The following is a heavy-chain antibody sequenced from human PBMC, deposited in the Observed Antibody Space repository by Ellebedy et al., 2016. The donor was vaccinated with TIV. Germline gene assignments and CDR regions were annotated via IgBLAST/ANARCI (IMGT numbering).Heavy chain of an antibody. CDR2: FNSPANGGTT. D-gene: IGHD2/OR15-2a*01. CDR3: TTTFGITPGDHFDY. CDR1: GFTLANAG. Sequence: GESLKISCAASGFTLANAGLSWVRQAPGKGLEWVGRFNSPANGGTTHYAAPVRGRFFISKDDSRNMLFLQMNGLKIEDTAVYFCTTTFGITPGDHFDYWGQGTLVTVSS. V-gene: IGHV3-15*01. J-gene: IGHJ4*02.